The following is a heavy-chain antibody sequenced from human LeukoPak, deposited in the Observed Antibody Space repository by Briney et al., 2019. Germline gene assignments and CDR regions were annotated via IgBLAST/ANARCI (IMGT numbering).Heavy chain of an antibody. CDR2: IIPIFGTA. CDR1: GGTFSSYA. J-gene: IGHJ4*02. V-gene: IGHV1-69*13. CDR3: ARENSTGSYLFDY. Sequence: SVKVSCTASGGTFSSYAISWVRQAPGQGLEWMGGIIPIFGTANYAQKFQGRVTITADESTSTAYMDLSSLRSEDTAVYYCARENSTGSYLFDYWGQGTLVTVSS. D-gene: IGHD1-1*01.